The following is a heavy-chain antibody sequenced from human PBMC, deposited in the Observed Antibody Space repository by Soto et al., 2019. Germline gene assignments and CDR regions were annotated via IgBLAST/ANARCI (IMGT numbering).Heavy chain of an antibody. V-gene: IGHV3-48*01. CDR1: GFTFSSYS. J-gene: IGHJ6*03. Sequence: GGSLRLSCAASGFTFSSYSMNWVRQAPGKGLEWVSYISSSSSTIYYADSVKGRFTISRDNAKNSLYLQMNSLRAEDTAVYYCARGRRATAPAKYYYYMDVRGKGTTVTVSS. D-gene: IGHD2-15*01. CDR3: ARGRRATAPAKYYYYMDV. CDR2: ISSSSSTI.